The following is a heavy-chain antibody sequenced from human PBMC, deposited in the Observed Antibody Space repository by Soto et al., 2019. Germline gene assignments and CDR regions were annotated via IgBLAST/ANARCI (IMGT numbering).Heavy chain of an antibody. CDR1: GDSVSTNSPT. V-gene: IGHV6-1*01. CDR3: ERLLGNLWLEH. J-gene: IGHJ5*02. Sequence: QTRSLTCAISGDSVSTNSPTWDWIRQSPSRGLEWLGRTYYRSKWYNDYAVSVKGRITINPDTSNNQLSLQLNSVTPDDTAGYYCERLLGNLWLEHWGQGTLVTVTS. D-gene: IGHD3-3*02. CDR2: TYYRSKWYN.